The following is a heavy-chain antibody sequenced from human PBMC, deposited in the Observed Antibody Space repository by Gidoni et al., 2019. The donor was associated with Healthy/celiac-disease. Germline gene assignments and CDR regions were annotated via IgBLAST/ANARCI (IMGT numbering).Heavy chain of an antibody. CDR3: AKVGWGSGWYFDY. CDR2: ISYDGSNN. Sequence: QVQLVESGGGVVQPGRSLRLSCAASGCTFSSYGMHWVRQSPGKGLEWVAVISYDGSNNYYADSVKGRFTISRDNSKNTLYLHMNSLRADDTAVYYCAKVGWGSGWYFDYWGQGTLFTVSS. V-gene: IGHV3-30*18. J-gene: IGHJ4*02. D-gene: IGHD6-19*01. CDR1: GCTFSSYG.